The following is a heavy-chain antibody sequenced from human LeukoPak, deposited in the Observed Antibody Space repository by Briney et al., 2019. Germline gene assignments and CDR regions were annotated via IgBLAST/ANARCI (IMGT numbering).Heavy chain of an antibody. Sequence: PGGSLRLSFAASGLTVSSSFMSWVRQAPGKGLEWVSIIYNDGSTYYADFMKGRFTISRDNSKNTLYLQVNRLRAEDTAMYYCARNILFAFDIWGQGTMVTVSS. J-gene: IGHJ3*02. V-gene: IGHV3-53*01. CDR3: ARNILFAFDI. CDR1: GLTVSSSF. D-gene: IGHD2/OR15-2a*01. CDR2: IYNDGST.